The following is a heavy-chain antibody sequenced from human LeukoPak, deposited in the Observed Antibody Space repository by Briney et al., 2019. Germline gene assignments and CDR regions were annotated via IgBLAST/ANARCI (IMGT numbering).Heavy chain of an antibody. Sequence: ASVTVSCKASGYTFTGYYMHWVRQAPGQGLEWMGWINPNSGGTNYAQKFQGRVTMTRDTSISTAYMELSRLPSDDTPVSYCPREVEVYYESSGCFVVYGGQGTLATVSA. V-gene: IGHV1-2*02. CDR3: PREVEVYYESSGCFVVY. J-gene: IGHJ4*02. CDR1: GYTFTGYY. D-gene: IGHD3-22*01. CDR2: INPNSGGT.